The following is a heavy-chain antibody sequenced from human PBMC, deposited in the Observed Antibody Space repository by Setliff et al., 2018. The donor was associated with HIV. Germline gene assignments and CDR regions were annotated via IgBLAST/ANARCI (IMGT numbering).Heavy chain of an antibody. CDR3: AREYHVGTEGPRLANYFDF. J-gene: IGHJ4*02. V-gene: IGHV1-18*01. Sequence: ASVKVSCKASGYTFTSYDINWVRQAPGQGLELMGCISTYSDEKSYAQKQQGRVTMTTDTSTGTAYMELSSLGSEDTAIYFWAREYHVGTEGPRLANYFDFWGQGTLVTVSS. D-gene: IGHD6-19*01. CDR2: ISTYSDEK. CDR1: GYTFTSYD.